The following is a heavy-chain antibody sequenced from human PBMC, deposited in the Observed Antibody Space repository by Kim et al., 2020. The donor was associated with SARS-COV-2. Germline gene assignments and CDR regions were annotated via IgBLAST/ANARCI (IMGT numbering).Heavy chain of an antibody. CDR1: GYSFTSYW. J-gene: IGHJ4*02. CDR2: IDPSDSYT. D-gene: IGHD2-21*01. Sequence: GESLKISCKGSGYSFTSYWISWVRQMPGKGLEWMGRIDPSDSYTNYSPSFQGHVTISADKSISTAYLQWSSLKASDTAMYYCARRPRVCGGDCYSLDHLDYWGQGTLVTVSS. V-gene: IGHV5-10-1*01. CDR3: ARRPRVCGGDCYSLDHLDY.